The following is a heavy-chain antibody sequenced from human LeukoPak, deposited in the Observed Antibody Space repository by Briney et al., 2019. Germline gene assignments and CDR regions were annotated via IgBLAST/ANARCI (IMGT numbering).Heavy chain of an antibody. CDR3: ARHGSSGYSGYGSWS. V-gene: IGHV4-34*01. Sequence: SETLSLTCAVYGGSFSGYYWSWIRQPPGKGLEWIGEINHSGSTNYNPSLQSRVTISADTFRKQFSLRLISVTAADTAAYYCARHGSSGYSGYGSWSWGQGTLVTVSS. CDR2: INHSGST. D-gene: IGHD5-12*01. CDR1: GGSFSGYY. J-gene: IGHJ4*02.